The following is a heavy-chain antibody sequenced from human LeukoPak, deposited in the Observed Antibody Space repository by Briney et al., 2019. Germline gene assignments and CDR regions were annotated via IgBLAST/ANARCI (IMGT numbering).Heavy chain of an antibody. D-gene: IGHD2-2*01. V-gene: IGHV3-49*04. CDR2: IRSKAYGGTT. J-gene: IGHJ1*01. CDR3: TTLYCSSTSCSI. Sequence: PGRSLRLSCTASGFTFGDYAMSWVRQAPGKGLEWVGFIRSKAYGGTTEYAASVKGRFTISRDDSKGIAYLQMNSLKIEDTAVYYCTTLYCSSTSCSIWGQGTLVTVSS. CDR1: GFTFGDYA.